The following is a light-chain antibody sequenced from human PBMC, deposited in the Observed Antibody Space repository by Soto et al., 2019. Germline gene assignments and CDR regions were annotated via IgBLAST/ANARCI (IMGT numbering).Light chain of an antibody. J-gene: IGKJ4*01. CDR3: QQYDNLPRALT. Sequence: DIQMTQSPSSLSASVGDRVTITCQASQDISNYLNWYQQKPGKAPKLLIYDASNLETGVPSRFSGSGSGTDFTFTISSLQPKDIATYYCQQYDNLPRALTFGGGTKVEIK. CDR2: DAS. V-gene: IGKV1-33*01. CDR1: QDISNY.